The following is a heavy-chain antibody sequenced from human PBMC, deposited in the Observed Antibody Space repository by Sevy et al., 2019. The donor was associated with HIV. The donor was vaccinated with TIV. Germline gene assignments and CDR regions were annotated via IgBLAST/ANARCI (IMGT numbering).Heavy chain of an antibody. Sequence: ASVKVSCKASGYTFTSYYMHWVRQAPGQGLEWMGIINPSGGSTSYAQTFQGRGTMTRATSTSTVYMDLSSLRSEDTAVYYCARDKAMYGSSWLVGGAWFDPWGQGTLVTVSS. V-gene: IGHV1-46*01. CDR2: INPSGGST. D-gene: IGHD6-13*01. CDR3: ARDKAMYGSSWLVGGAWFDP. CDR1: GYTFTSYY. J-gene: IGHJ5*02.